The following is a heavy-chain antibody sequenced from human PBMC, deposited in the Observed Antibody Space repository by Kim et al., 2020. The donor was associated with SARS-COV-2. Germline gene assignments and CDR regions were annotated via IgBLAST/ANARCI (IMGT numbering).Heavy chain of an antibody. D-gene: IGHD3-9*01. Sequence: GGSLRLSCAASGFTFSSYWMHWVRQAPGKGLVWVSRINSDGSSTSYADSVKGRFTISRDNAKNTLYLQMNSLRAEDTAVYYCAISGSTLRYFDWLSFRGVDDAFDIWGQGTMVTVSS. CDR1: GFTFSSYW. CDR3: AISGSTLRYFDWLSFRGVDDAFDI. V-gene: IGHV3-74*01. J-gene: IGHJ3*02. CDR2: INSDGSST.